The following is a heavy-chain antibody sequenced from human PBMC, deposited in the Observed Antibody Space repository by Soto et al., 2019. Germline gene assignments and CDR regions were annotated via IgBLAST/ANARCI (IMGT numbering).Heavy chain of an antibody. CDR3: VTYGDHFKWFDP. CDR1: GGSSQIYY. V-gene: IGHV4-59*08. Sequence: GGSSQIYYWSWIRQPPGKGLEWIGHIYYSGSTNYNPSLESRVTMSVDTSKNQFFLRLSSVTAADTAVYYCVTYGDHFKWFDPWGQGTLVTVSS. CDR2: IYYSGST. D-gene: IGHD4-17*01. J-gene: IGHJ5*02.